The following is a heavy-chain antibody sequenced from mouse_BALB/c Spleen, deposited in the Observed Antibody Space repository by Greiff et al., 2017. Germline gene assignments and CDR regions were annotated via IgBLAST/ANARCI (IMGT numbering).Heavy chain of an antibody. J-gene: IGHJ2*01. D-gene: IGHD2-14*01. V-gene: IGHV1S29*02. CDR2: IYPYNGGT. Sequence: DVQLQESGPELVKPGASVKISCKASGYTFTDYNMHWVKQSHGKSLEWIGYIYPYNGGTGYNQKFKSKATLTVDNSSSTAYMELRSLTSEDSAVYYCARGGVRRPPFDYWGQGTTLTVSS. CDR1: GYTFTDYN. CDR3: ARGGVRRPPFDY.